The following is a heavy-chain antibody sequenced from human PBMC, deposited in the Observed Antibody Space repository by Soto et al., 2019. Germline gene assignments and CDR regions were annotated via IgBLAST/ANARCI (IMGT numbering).Heavy chain of an antibody. CDR2: IIAMFGTV. CDR3: ATYPLADGYCPFDA. V-gene: IGHV1-69*05. D-gene: IGHD5-12*01. Sequence: QVQLVQSGAEVKKPGSSVKVSCKASGGTFTSHSINWVRQAPGQRLEWMGGIIAMFGTVQYAQKFQDRLTITTDGATTTTYMELNSMTSENPAVYYSATYPLADGYCPFDAWGQGTLVTVSS. J-gene: IGHJ4*02. CDR1: GGTFTSHS.